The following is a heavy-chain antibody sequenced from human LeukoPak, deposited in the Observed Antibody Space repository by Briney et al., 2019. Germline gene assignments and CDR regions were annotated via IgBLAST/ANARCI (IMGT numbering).Heavy chain of an antibody. CDR2: IIPIVGIA. CDR3: AGVRRCRGISPSWFDP. V-gene: IGHV1-69*17. CDR1: GGSFSSYA. Sequence: GASVSVSCKASGGSFSSYAISWVRQAPRQGLEWMGGIIPIVGIANYAQKFQRRVTITADKATSTAYMELSSRGSEYTAVYYCAGVRRCRGISPSWFDPWGQGTLVTVSS. J-gene: IGHJ5*02. D-gene: IGHD3-16*01.